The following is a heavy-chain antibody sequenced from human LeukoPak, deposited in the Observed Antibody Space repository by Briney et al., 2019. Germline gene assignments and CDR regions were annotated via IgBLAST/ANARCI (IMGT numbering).Heavy chain of an antibody. D-gene: IGHD3-10*01. Sequence: GAAIKISSKGSGYSFINYWIDWVRQMPGQAREWMGIIYPGDPDISYSPSFQGQLTISADKSISTAYLQWSSLQASDTAMYYCARPIHYYGSGSYYFDYWGQGTLVTVSS. V-gene: IGHV5-51*01. CDR2: IYPGDPDI. CDR3: ARPIHYYGSGSYYFDY. CDR1: GYSFINYW. J-gene: IGHJ4*02.